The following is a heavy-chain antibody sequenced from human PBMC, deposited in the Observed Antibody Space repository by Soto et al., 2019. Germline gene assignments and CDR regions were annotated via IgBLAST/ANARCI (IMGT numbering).Heavy chain of an antibody. V-gene: IGHV5-51*01. J-gene: IGHJ6*02. CDR2: IHFANSDT. D-gene: IGHD5-12*01. Sequence: HGESLKISCEASGYTLTNHWIGWVRQMPGKGLEWMGLIHFANSDTKYSPSFQGQVTISADKSINTAYLQWSSLKASDTAMYYCARQTMVATMDYYYYAMDVWGQGTTVTVSS. CDR1: GYTLTNHW. CDR3: ARQTMVATMDYYYYAMDV.